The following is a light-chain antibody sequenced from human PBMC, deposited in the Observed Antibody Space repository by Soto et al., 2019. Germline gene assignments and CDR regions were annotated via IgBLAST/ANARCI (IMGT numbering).Light chain of an antibody. CDR1: QDIANS. J-gene: IGKJ1*01. CDR2: DAS. V-gene: IGKV1-13*02. Sequence: IQMTQSPSSLSASIGDRVILTCQASQDIANSLNWYQQRPGKAPSLLITDASKLESGVPPRFNGSRSETEFTLTIRNLQPDDFATYYCQQYNSFPWTFGLGTKVDIK. CDR3: QQYNSFPWT.